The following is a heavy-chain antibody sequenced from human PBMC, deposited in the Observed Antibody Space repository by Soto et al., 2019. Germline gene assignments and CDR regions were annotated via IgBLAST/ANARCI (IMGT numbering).Heavy chain of an antibody. CDR3: ARDTGRGKSGYYTMGRYYGTDV. CDR1: GFTFSSYA. CDR2: ISYDGSDK. J-gene: IGHJ6*02. D-gene: IGHD3-3*01. V-gene: IGHV3-30-3*01. Sequence: GGSLRLSCAASGFTFSSYAMHWVRQAPGKGLEWVAVISYDGSDKYYADSVKGRFTISRDNSKNTLYLQMNSLRAEDTAVYYCARDTGRGKSGYYTMGRYYGTDVWGQGTTVTVSS.